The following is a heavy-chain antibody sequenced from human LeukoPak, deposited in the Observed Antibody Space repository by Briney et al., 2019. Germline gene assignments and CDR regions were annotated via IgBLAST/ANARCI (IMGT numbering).Heavy chain of an antibody. CDR2: INPVNGAT. J-gene: IGHJ4*02. V-gene: IGHV1-2*02. Sequence: ASVKVSCKASGYTFTALYLHWVRQAPGQGLEWMGWINPVNGATKYGQGRVTMTRDTSTNTAYMELDSLRPDDTAVYYCARDGGRGWSLDNWGQGALVTVSS. D-gene: IGHD6-19*01. CDR1: GYTFTALY. CDR3: ARDGGRGWSLDN.